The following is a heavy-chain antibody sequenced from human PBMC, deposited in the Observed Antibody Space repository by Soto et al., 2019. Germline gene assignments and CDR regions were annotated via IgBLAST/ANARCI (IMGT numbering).Heavy chain of an antibody. Sequence: PGGSLRLSCAASGFTFSSYGMHWVRQAPGKGLEWVAVIWYDGSNKYYADSVKGRFTISRDNSKNTLYLQMNSLRAEDTAVYYCARDRAPVEMATFYFDYWGQGTLVTVSS. CDR3: ARDRAPVEMATFYFDY. V-gene: IGHV3-33*01. CDR1: GFTFSSYG. D-gene: IGHD5-12*01. J-gene: IGHJ4*02. CDR2: IWYDGSNK.